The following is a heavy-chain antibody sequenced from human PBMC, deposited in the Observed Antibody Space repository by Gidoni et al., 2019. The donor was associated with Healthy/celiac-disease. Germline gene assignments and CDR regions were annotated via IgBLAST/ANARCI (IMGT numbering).Heavy chain of an antibody. CDR1: GWSFSGYY. Sequence: QVQLQQWGAGLMKPSGTLSLTCAYYGWSFSGYYGSWIRQPHGKGREWIGGINQSGSTNYNPSLTSRVTIAVDTSKNKFALKLSSVTAADTAVYYCAGVGSSLMFDYWGQGTLVTVSS. CDR2: INQSGST. D-gene: IGHD6-6*01. V-gene: IGHV4-34*01. J-gene: IGHJ4*02. CDR3: AGVGSSLMFDY.